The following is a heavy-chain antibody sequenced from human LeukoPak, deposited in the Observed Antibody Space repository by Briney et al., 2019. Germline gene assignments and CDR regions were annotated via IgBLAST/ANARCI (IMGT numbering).Heavy chain of an antibody. V-gene: IGHV1-2*04. D-gene: IGHD3-10*01. CDR3: ARALSMVRGVITYFDY. CDR2: INPNSGGT. Sequence: ASVKVSCKASGYTFTGYYMHWVRQAPGQGLEWMGWINPNSGGTNYAQKFQGWVTMTRDTSISTAYMELSRLRSDDTAVYYCARALSMVRGVITYFDYWGQGTLVTVSS. J-gene: IGHJ4*02. CDR1: GYTFTGYY.